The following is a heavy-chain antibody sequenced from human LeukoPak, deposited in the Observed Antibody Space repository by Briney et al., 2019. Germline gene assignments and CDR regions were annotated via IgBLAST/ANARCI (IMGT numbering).Heavy chain of an antibody. D-gene: IGHD3-10*01. CDR3: ARGTDYYGSGSYRLFDY. CDR1: GGSISSYY. V-gene: IGHV4-59*01. CDR2: IYYSGST. J-gene: IGHJ4*02. Sequence: SETLSLTCTVSGGSISSYYWRWIRQPPGKGLEWIGYIYYSGSTNYNPSLKSRVTISVDTSKNQFSLKLSSVTAADTAVYYCARGTDYYGSGSYRLFDYWGQGTLVTVSS.